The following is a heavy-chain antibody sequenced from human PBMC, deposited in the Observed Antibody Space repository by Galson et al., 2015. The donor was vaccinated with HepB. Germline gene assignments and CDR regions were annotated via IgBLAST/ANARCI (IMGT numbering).Heavy chain of an antibody. J-gene: IGHJ4*02. CDR3: ARGGVIVGANFDY. V-gene: IGHV5-51*01. CDR1: GYSFSSNW. D-gene: IGHD1-26*01. CDR2: ICPGDSDT. Sequence: QSGAEVNKPGESLKISCKGSGYSFSSNWIAWVRQMPGRGLEWMGIICPGDSDTRYSPSFRGQVTMSVDKSTNTAYLQWSSLKASDTAIYYCARGGVIVGANFDYWGQGTLVTVSS.